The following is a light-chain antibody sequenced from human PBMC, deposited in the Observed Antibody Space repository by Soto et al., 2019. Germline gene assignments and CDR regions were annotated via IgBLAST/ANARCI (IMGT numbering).Light chain of an antibody. CDR2: GAS. V-gene: IGKV3-20*01. Sequence: EIVLTQSPGTLSLSPGERATLSCRASQSVGSSFLAWYQQKPGQAPRLLIYGASSRATGIPDRFSGSGSGTDFTLTISRLEPEEFAFYYCQQYGRSLAFGQGTKVEIK. CDR3: QQYGRSLA. CDR1: QSVGSSF. J-gene: IGKJ1*01.